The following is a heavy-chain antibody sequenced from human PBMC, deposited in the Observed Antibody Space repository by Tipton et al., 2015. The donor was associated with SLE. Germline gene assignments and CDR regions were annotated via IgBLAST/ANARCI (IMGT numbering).Heavy chain of an antibody. Sequence: TLSLTCAVSGGSISSGGYSWSWIRQPPGKGLEWIGDIYHSGSTYYNPSLKSRVTISVDTSKNQFSLKLSSVTAADTAVYYCARVGYFQHWGQGTLVTVSS. V-gene: IGHV4-30-2*01. J-gene: IGHJ1*01. CDR2: IYHSGST. CDR3: ARVGYFQH. CDR1: GGSISSGGYS.